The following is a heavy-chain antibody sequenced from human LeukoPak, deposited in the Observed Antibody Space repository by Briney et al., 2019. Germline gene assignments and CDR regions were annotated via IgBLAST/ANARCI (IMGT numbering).Heavy chain of an antibody. CDR2: ISGSGGST. CDR1: GFTFSSYA. D-gene: IGHD6-25*01. V-gene: IGHV3-23*01. Sequence: GSLRLSCAASGFTFSSYAMSWVRQAPGKGLEWVSAISGSGGSTYYADSVKGRFTISRDNSKNTLYLQMNSLRAEDTAVYYCAKDRSGSQYLNPFDYWGQGNLVTVSS. CDR3: AKDRSGSQYLNPFDY. J-gene: IGHJ4*02.